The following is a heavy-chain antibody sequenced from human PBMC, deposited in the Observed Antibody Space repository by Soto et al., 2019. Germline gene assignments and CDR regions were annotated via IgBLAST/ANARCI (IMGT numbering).Heavy chain of an antibody. CDR3: ARHYAMTTGTVNFNY. J-gene: IGHJ4*02. CDR2: IYYSGST. V-gene: IGHV4-39*01. CDR1: GGSISSSIYY. D-gene: IGHD4-17*01. Sequence: SETLSLTCTFSGGSISSSIYYLGWIRQPPGKGLEWIGSIYYSGSTYYNPSLKSRVTISADTSKNQFSLKLSSVTAADTAVYYCARHYAMTTGTVNFNYWGQGTLVTVSS.